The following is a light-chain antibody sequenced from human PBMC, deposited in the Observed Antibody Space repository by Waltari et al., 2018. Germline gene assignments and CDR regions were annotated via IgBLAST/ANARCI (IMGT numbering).Light chain of an antibody. V-gene: IGKV3-11*01. CDR2: DAS. CDR3: QQRSNWPPIT. CDR1: QSVSSS. Sequence: EIVLTQSPATLPLSPGERATPSCRASQSVSSSLAWYQQKPGQAPRLLIYDASNRATGIPARFSGSGSGTDFTLTISSLEPEDFAVYYCQQRSNWPPITFGQGTRLEIK. J-gene: IGKJ5*01.